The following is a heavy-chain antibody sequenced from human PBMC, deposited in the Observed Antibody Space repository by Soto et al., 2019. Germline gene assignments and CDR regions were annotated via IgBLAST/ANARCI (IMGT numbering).Heavy chain of an antibody. D-gene: IGHD3-3*01. CDR2: ISSSSSYI. CDR1: GFTFIRYS. CDR3: AREGGITIFDFDY. V-gene: IGHV3-21*01. J-gene: IGHJ4*02. Sequence: GGSLRLSCAASGFTFIRYSMNWVRQAPGKGLEWVSSISSSSSYIYYADSVKGRFTISRDNAKNSLYLQMNSLRAEDTAVYYCAREGGITIFDFDYWGQGTLVTVSS.